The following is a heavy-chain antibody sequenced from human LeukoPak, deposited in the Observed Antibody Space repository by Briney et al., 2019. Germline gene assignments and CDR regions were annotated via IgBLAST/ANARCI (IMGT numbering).Heavy chain of an antibody. Sequence: GGSLRLSCAASGFTFSSYSMNWVRQAPGKGLEWVSSISSSSSYIYYADSVKGRFTISRDNAKNSLYLQMNSLRAEDTAVYYCARGSYYGGYYFDYWGQGTLVTVSS. CDR3: ARGSYYGGYYFDY. CDR1: GFTFSSYS. D-gene: IGHD3-22*01. CDR2: ISSSSSYI. J-gene: IGHJ4*02. V-gene: IGHV3-21*01.